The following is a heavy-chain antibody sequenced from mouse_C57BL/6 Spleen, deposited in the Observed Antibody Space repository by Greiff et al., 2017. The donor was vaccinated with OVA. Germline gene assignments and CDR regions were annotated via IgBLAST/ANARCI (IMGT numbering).Heavy chain of an antibody. CDR1: GYTFTSYW. Sequence: QVQLQQPGTELVKPGASVKLSCKASGYTFTSYWMHWVKQRPGQGLEWIGNINPSNGGTNYNEKFKSKATLTVDKSSSTAYMQLSSLTSEDSAVYYCARENYGSRWYWYFDVWGTGTTVTVSS. CDR2: INPSNGGT. V-gene: IGHV1-53*01. CDR3: ARENYGSRWYWYFDV. D-gene: IGHD1-1*01. J-gene: IGHJ1*03.